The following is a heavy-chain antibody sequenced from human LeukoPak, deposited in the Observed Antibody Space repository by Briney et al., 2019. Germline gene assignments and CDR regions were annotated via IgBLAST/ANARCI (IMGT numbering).Heavy chain of an antibody. CDR1: GDSVSSYTGI. V-gene: IGHV6-1*01. CDR3: ARDKVLNGFDI. Sequence: SQTLSLTCAISGDSVSSYTGIWNWVRQSPSRGLEWLGRTYYRSKWFIDYALSVKGRMTINPDTSKNQFSLQLNSVTPEDTAVYYCARDKVLNGFDIWGQGTMVTVSS. D-gene: IGHD2-8*02. J-gene: IGHJ3*02. CDR2: TYYRSKWFI.